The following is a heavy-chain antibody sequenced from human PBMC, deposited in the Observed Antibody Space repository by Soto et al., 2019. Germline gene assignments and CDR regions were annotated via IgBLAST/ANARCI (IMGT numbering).Heavy chain of an antibody. D-gene: IGHD2-2*01. CDR1: GFTFSSYG. V-gene: IGHV3-66*01. J-gene: IGHJ6*02. CDR3: ARDLHQRVPAAMPEYYYYYYGMDV. Sequence: GGSLRLSCAASGFTFSSYGMHWVRQAPGKGLEWVSVIYSGGSTYYADSVKGRFTISRDNSKNTLYLQMNSLRAEDTAVYYCARDLHQRVPAAMPEYYYYYYGMDVWGQGTTVTVSS. CDR2: IYSGGST.